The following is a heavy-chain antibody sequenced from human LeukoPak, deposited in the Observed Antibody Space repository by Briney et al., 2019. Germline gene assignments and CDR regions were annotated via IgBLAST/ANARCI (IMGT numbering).Heavy chain of an antibody. CDR1: GGSISSYY. J-gene: IGHJ4*02. Sequence: SETLSLTCTVSGGSISSYYWNWIRQPPGKGLEWIGHTYSSGSTKYNPSLKSRVTIPVDTSKNQFSLKLISVTAADTAVYYCARGQLATGIFDHWGQGTLVTVSS. CDR3: ARGQLATGIFDH. CDR2: TYSSGST. V-gene: IGHV4-59*01. D-gene: IGHD6-6*01.